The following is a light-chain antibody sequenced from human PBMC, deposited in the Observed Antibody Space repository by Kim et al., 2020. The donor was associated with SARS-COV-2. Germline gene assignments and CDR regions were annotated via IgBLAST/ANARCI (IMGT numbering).Light chain of an antibody. CDR3: QQDKKYPLT. CDR2: AAS. CDR1: QRIRNY. J-gene: IGKJ4*01. Sequence: DIQMTQSPSSLSASVGDRVTITCRESQRIRNYLAWIQQEPGEAPKPLIYAASLLASGVSSKFSGSGSGTDFTLTISGLQPEDFATYFCQQDKKYPLTFGGGTTVDSK. V-gene: IGKV1-16*02.